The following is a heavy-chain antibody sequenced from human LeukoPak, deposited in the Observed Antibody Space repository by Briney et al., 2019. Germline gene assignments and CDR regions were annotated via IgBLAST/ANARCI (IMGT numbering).Heavy chain of an antibody. Sequence: ASVKVSCKASGYTFTNYGLTWVRQAPGQGLEWMGWITTYSGNTNYGQKFQGRVTMTTDTSTSTAYMELRSLRSDDTAVYYCARGGVTIFGLDPWGQGTLVTVSS. J-gene: IGHJ5*02. CDR1: GYTFTNYG. D-gene: IGHD3-9*01. CDR2: ITTYSGNT. CDR3: ARGGVTIFGLDP. V-gene: IGHV1-18*01.